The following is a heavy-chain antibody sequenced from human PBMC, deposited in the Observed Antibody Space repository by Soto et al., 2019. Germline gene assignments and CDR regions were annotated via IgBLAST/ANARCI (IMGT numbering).Heavy chain of an antibody. CDR3: ARDHEKKDVIESDFWSGYYTGIHRYYYYGMDA. V-gene: IGHV1-18*01. CDR2: ISAYNGNT. Sequence: SVKVSCKASGYTFTSYGISWVRRAPGQGREWRGWISAYNGNTNYAQKLQGRGTMITDTSTSTAYMELRSMRSDDTAVYYCARDHEKKDVIESDFWSGYYTGIHRYYYYGMDAWGQGTTVTVSS. J-gene: IGHJ6*02. CDR1: GYTFTSYG. D-gene: IGHD3-3*01.